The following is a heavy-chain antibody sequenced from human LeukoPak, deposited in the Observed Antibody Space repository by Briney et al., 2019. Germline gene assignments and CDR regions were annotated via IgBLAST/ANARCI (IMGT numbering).Heavy chain of an antibody. CDR3: ARSAIMITFGGVNVDWFDP. D-gene: IGHD3-16*01. CDR2: IYTSGST. CDR1: RGSISSYY. Sequence: SETLSLTCTVSRGSISSYYWSWIRQPAGKGLEWIGRIYTSGSTNYNPSLKSRVTMSVDTSKNQFSLKLSSVTAADTAVYYCARSAIMITFGGVNVDWFDPWGQGTLVTVSS. V-gene: IGHV4-4*07. J-gene: IGHJ5*02.